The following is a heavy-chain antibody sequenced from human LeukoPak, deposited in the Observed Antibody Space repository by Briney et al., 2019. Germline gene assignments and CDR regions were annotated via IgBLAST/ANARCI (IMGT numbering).Heavy chain of an antibody. CDR3: ARGIAVAGTYYCGMDV. V-gene: IGHV4-59*01. Sequence: SETLSLTCTVSGGSISSYYWSWIRQPPGKGLEWIGYIYYSGSTNYNPSLKSRVTISVDTSKNQFSLKLSSVTAADTAVYYCARGIAVAGTYYCGMDVWGQGTTVTVSS. CDR2: IYYSGST. J-gene: IGHJ6*02. CDR1: GGSISSYY. D-gene: IGHD6-19*01.